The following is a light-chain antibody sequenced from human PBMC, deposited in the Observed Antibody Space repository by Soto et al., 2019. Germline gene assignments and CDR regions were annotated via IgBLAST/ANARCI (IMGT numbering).Light chain of an antibody. CDR2: GAS. V-gene: IGKV3-20*01. CDR1: QSVSSSS. Sequence: ELLLTQSPGTLSLSPGERATLSCRDSQSVSSSSLAWYQQKPGQAPRLLIYGASSRATAIPDRFCGRGSGTDFTLTISRLEPEDFAVYYCQHCGSSPETFGQGTKVDIK. J-gene: IGKJ1*01. CDR3: QHCGSSPET.